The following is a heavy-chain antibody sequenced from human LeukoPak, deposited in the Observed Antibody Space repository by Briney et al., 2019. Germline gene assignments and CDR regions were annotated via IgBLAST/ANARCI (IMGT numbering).Heavy chain of an antibody. D-gene: IGHD5-12*01. CDR1: GFTFSSHG. CDR3: ARERSGYDFDF. J-gene: IGHJ4*02. V-gene: IGHV3-30*02. CDR2: IRSDGSSN. Sequence: GGSLRLSCAASGFTFSSHGMHWVRQAPGKGLEWVTFIRSDGSSNYYGDSVKGRFTLSRDNFKNTLSLQMNSLRAEDTAIYYCARERSGYDFDFWGQGTLVTVSS.